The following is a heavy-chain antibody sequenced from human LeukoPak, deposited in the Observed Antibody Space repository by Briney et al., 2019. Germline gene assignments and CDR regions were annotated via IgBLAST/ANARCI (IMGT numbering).Heavy chain of an antibody. CDR2: IKQDESEK. V-gene: IGHV3-7*03. CDR1: GFSFSNYW. Sequence: GGSLRLSCTASGFSFSNYWMSWVRQAPGKGLEWVASIKQDESEKYYVDSVKGRFTTSRGNAKSSLCLQMNALRGEDTAVYYCARLVGDVTTWDCWGQGTLVTVSS. D-gene: IGHD1-26*01. CDR3: ARLVGDVTTWDC. J-gene: IGHJ4*02.